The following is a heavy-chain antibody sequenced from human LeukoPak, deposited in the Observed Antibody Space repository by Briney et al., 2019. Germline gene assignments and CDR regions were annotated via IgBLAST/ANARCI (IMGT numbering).Heavy chain of an antibody. J-gene: IGHJ4*02. CDR1: GYTFTNYV. V-gene: IGHV1-3*01. Sequence: ASVKVSCKASGYTFTNYVMHWVRQAPGRRLEWMGWINAGNGNTKYSRKFQGRVAFTRDTSASTAYMELSSLRSEDTAVYYCARDPAPDYFDYWGQGTLVTVSS. CDR2: INAGNGNT. CDR3: ARDPAPDYFDY.